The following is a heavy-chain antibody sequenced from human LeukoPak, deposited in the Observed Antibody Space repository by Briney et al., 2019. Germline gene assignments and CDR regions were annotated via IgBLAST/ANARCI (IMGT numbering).Heavy chain of an antibody. CDR2: ISSSSYI. D-gene: IGHD3-9*01. Sequence: GGSLRLSCAASGFTFSSYSMNWVRQAPGKGLEWVSSISSSSYINYADSVKGRFTISRDNAKNSLYLQMNSLRAEDTAVYYCARVLRNYDILTGYPGDYWGQGTLVTVSS. CDR1: GFTFSSYS. V-gene: IGHV3-21*01. J-gene: IGHJ4*02. CDR3: ARVLRNYDILTGYPGDY.